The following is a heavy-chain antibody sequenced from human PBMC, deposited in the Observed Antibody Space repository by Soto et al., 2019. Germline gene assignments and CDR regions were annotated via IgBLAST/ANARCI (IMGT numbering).Heavy chain of an antibody. Sequence: QVQLVQSGAEVRKPGASVKVSCKASGYKFTGDHLHWVRQTPGLGLEWIGRINTNSGATNYAQKFQGRVSLTRDTSTTTAYMELSILRSEDTAVYYCARGEVHSSGWNFDFWGQGTLVTVSS. V-gene: IGHV1-46*01. CDR3: ARGEVHSSGWNFDF. D-gene: IGHD6-19*01. CDR2: INTNSGAT. CDR1: GYKFTGDH. J-gene: IGHJ4*02.